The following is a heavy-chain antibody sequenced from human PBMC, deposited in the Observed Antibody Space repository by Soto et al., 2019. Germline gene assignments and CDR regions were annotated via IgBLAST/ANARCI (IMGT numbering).Heavy chain of an antibody. V-gene: IGHV4-39*01. Sequence: SETLSLTCTVSGGSISSSSYYWGWIRQPPGKGLEWIGSIYYSGSTYYNPSLKSRVTISVDTSKNQFSLKLSSVTAADTAVYYCARQGEREYSYGFDYWGQGTLVTVSS. CDR3: ARQGEREYSYGFDY. CDR2: IYYSGST. CDR1: GGSISSSSYY. J-gene: IGHJ4*02. D-gene: IGHD5-18*01.